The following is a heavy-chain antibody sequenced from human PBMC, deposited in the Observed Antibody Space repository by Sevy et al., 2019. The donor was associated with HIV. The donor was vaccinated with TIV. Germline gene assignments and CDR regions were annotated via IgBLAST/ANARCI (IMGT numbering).Heavy chain of an antibody. CDR1: GFSFSKAW. J-gene: IGHJ6*02. D-gene: IGHD2-2*01. V-gene: IGHV3-15*07. CDR3: ATEGIVLAYGMDV. Sequence: GGSLRLSCAASGFSFSKAWMNWVRQAPGKGLEWVGRIKSKTGGGTTDYAAPVKGRFTISRDDSKNTLYLQMNSLKTEDTAVYYCATEGIVLAYGMDVWGQGTTVTVSS. CDR2: IKSKTGGGTT.